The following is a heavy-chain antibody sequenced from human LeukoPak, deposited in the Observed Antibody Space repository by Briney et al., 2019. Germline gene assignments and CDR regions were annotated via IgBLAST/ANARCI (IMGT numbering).Heavy chain of an antibody. CDR1: GGTFSSYA. J-gene: IGHJ6*03. CDR2: IIPIFGTA. Sequence: SVKVSCKASGGTFSSYAISWVRQAPGQGLEWMGGIIPIFGTANYAQKFQGRVTITTDESTSTTYMELSSLRSEDTAVYYCARGVTVTTNYYYYMDAWGKGTTVTVSS. CDR3: ARGVTVTTNYYYYMDA. D-gene: IGHD4-11*01. V-gene: IGHV1-69*05.